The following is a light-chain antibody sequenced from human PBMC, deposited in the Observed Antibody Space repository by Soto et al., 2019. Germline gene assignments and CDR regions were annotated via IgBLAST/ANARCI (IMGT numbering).Light chain of an antibody. Sequence: QCALTQPASVSGSPGQSITISCTGTSCDVGSYDLVSWYQQHPGKAPKLMIYEGNKRPSGVSTRFSGSKSGNTASLTISGLQAEDEADYYCCSYAGSSDVVFGGGTKLTVL. CDR3: CSYAGSSDVV. CDR2: EGN. J-gene: IGLJ2*01. CDR1: SCDVGSYDL. V-gene: IGLV2-23*01.